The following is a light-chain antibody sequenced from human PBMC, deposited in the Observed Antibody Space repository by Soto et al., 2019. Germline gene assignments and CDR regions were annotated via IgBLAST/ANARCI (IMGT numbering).Light chain of an antibody. Sequence: DIQMTQSPSTLSASVGDRVTITCRASQSISSWLAWYQQKPGKAPKLLIYDASSLESGVPSRFSGSGSGTDFTLTISSLQPDDFATYYCQQYNSYSCTFGQGTKVDIK. CDR1: QSISSW. CDR3: QQYNSYSCT. CDR2: DAS. J-gene: IGKJ1*01. V-gene: IGKV1-5*01.